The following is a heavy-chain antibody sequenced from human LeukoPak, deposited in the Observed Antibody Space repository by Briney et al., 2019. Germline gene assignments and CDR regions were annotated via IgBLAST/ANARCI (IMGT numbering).Heavy chain of an antibody. CDR2: IYTSGST. CDR1: GGSISSGSYY. CDR3: ARVAGVSSSSADY. D-gene: IGHD6-6*01. Sequence: SETLSLTCTVSGGSISSGSYYWSWIRQPAGKGLEWIGRIYTSGSTNYNPSLKSRVTISVDTSKNQFSLKLSSVTAADTAVYYCARVAGVSSSSADYWGQGTLVTVSS. V-gene: IGHV4-61*02. J-gene: IGHJ4*02.